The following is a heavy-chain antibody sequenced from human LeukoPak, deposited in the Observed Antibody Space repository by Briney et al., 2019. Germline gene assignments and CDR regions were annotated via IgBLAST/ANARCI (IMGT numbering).Heavy chain of an antibody. D-gene: IGHD5-12*01. CDR2: IGGSGGST. V-gene: IGHV3-23*01. CDR1: GFTFSSYA. J-gene: IGHJ4*02. CDR3: AKRKTRTWIYTDY. Sequence: GGSLRLSCAASGFTFSSYAMSWVRQAPGKGLEWVSAIGGSGGSTYYADCVKGRFTISRDNSKNTLYLQMNSLRAEDAAVYYCAKRKTRTWIYTDYWGQGTLVTVSS.